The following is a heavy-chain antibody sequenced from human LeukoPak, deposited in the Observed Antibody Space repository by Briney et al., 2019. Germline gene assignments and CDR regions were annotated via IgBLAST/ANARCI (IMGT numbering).Heavy chain of an antibody. J-gene: IGHJ4*02. Sequence: GGSLRLSCAASGFTFSSYYMHWVRQAPGKGLVWVSRLDGDGSTTKYADSAKGRFTISRDNARNMLYLQMNSLGAEDTAVYYCARGIYGDSVAFDYWGQGTLVTVSS. CDR1: GFTFSSYY. CDR3: ARGIYGDSVAFDY. CDR2: LDGDGSTT. V-gene: IGHV3-74*03. D-gene: IGHD4-17*01.